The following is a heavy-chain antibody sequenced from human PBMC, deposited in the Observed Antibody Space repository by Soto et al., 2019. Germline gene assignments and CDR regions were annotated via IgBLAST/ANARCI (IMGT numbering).Heavy chain of an antibody. D-gene: IGHD4-17*01. CDR1: GYTFTSYY. CDR3: ASGDLYGDYGY. V-gene: IGHV1-18*04. J-gene: IGHJ4*02. CDR2: ISAYNGNT. Sequence: ASVKVSCKASGYTFTSYYMHWVRQAPGQGLEWMGWISAYNGNTNYAQKLQGRVTMTTDTSTSTAYMELRSLRSDDTAVYYCASGDLYGDYGYWGQGTLVTVSS.